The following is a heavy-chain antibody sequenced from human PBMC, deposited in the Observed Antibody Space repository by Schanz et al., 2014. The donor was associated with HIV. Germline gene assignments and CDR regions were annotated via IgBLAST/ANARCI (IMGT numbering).Heavy chain of an antibody. V-gene: IGHV3-7*03. J-gene: IGHJ4*02. Sequence: VQLVESGGGVVQPGGSLRLSCAASGFTFSRYWMTWVRQAPGKGLEWVANIKEDGSEKYHADSVKGRFTISRDNAKNSLFLQMNSLRAEDTAVYYCARLRGFLWFGDHPYSFDYWGQGTPVTVSS. CDR1: GFTFSRYW. D-gene: IGHD3-10*01. CDR2: IKEDGSEK. CDR3: ARLRGFLWFGDHPYSFDY.